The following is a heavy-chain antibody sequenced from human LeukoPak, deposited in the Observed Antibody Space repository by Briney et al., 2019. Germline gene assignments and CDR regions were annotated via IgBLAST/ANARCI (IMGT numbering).Heavy chain of an antibody. J-gene: IGHJ3*02. CDR1: GLTVSRNS. CDR2: IYGGDST. D-gene: IGHD1-14*01. V-gene: IGHV3-66*01. CDR3: ATDHRNLDAFDI. Sequence: GGSLRLSCAVSGLTVSRNSMNWVLQAPGKGLEWVSVIYGGDSTYYADCVKGRFTISSDTSKNTVYLQMNSLRAEDTAVYYCATDHRNLDAFDIWGQGTMLTVSS.